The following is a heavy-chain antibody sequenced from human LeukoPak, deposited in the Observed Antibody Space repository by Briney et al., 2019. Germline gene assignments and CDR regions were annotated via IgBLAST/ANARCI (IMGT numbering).Heavy chain of an antibody. J-gene: IGHJ3*02. CDR3: ARHPSSTTAFDI. V-gene: IGHV4-39*01. CDR2: IYYSGIT. CDR1: GGSATSSDYY. D-gene: IGHD1-14*01. Sequence: SETLSLTCTVSGGSATSSDYYWGWIRQPPGMGLEWIGTIYYSGITYYNPSLNGRLTISVDTSNNRLSLRLSSVTAADTAVYYCARHPSSTTAFDIWGQGTLVTVSS.